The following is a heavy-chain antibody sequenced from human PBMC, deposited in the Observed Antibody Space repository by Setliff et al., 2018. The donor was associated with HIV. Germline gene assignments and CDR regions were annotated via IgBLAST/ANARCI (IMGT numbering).Heavy chain of an antibody. CDR1: GVSISRGDYY. J-gene: IGHJ5*02. CDR2: IYYTGDT. CDR3: ARGGTSSNWFGP. V-gene: IGHV4-30-4*02. Sequence: SETLSLTCVVSGVSISRGDYYWGWFRQPPGKGLEWIGYIYYTGDTYYNPSLKSRVSISLDTSNNQFSLKLTSVTAADTAVYYCARGGTSSNWFGPWGQGTLVTVSS. D-gene: IGHD2-2*01.